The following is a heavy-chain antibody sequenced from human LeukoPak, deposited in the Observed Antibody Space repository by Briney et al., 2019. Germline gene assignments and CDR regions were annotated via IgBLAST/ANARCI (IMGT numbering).Heavy chain of an antibody. V-gene: IGHV5-51*01. J-gene: IGHJ4*02. Sequence: GESLKISCKGSGYSFTSYWIGWVRQVPGKGLEWMGIIYPGDSDTRYSPSFQGQVTISADKSISTAYLQWSSLKASDTAMYYCARLAYCGGDCYSGLDYWGQGTLVTVSS. CDR2: IYPGDSDT. CDR3: ARLAYCGGDCYSGLDY. CDR1: GYSFTSYW. D-gene: IGHD2-21*02.